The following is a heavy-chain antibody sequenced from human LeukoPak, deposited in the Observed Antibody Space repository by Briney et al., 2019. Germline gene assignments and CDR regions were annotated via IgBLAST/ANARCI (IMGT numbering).Heavy chain of an antibody. CDR1: GFTFSTYG. J-gene: IGHJ4*02. CDR2: IWYDGSNK. D-gene: IGHD3-3*01. Sequence: PGGSLRLSCAASGFTFSTYGIHWVRQAPGKGLEWVAVIWYDGSNKFYADSVKGRFTISRDNSKNTLYLQMSSLRAEDTAVYCCAKSGQSVGYDFWSGKPDYYFDYWGQGTLVSVSS. V-gene: IGHV3-33*06. CDR3: AKSGQSVGYDFWSGKPDYYFDY.